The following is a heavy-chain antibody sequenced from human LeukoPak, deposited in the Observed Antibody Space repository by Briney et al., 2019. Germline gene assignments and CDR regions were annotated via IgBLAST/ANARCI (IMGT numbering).Heavy chain of an antibody. CDR3: AKEDQDWGYFDY. CDR1: GFTFSNYG. V-gene: IGHV3-30*18. J-gene: IGHJ4*02. Sequence: PGGSLRLSCAASGFTFSNYGMHWVRQAPGKGLEWVAVISSDGTKKYYADSVKGRFTISRDNSKNTLCLQMNSLRAEDTAVYYCAKEDQDWGYFDYWGQGTLVTVSS. D-gene: IGHD7-27*01. CDR2: ISSDGTKK.